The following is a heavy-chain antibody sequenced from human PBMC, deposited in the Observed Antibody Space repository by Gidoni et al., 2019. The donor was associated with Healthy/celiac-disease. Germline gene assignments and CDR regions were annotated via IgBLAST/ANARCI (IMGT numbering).Heavy chain of an antibody. J-gene: IGHJ3*02. Sequence: QVQLVESGGGVVQPGRSLSLSCAASGFTFSSSAMHWVRQAPGKGLEWVAVISYDGSNKYYADSVKGRFTISRDNSKNTLYLQMNSLRAEDTAVYYCAREGEYYYDSKGAFDIWGQGTMVTVSS. CDR2: ISYDGSNK. CDR1: GFTFSSSA. CDR3: AREGEYYYDSKGAFDI. D-gene: IGHD3-22*01. V-gene: IGHV3-30-3*01.